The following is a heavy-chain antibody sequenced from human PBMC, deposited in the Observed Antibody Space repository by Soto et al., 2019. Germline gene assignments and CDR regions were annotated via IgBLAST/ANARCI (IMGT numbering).Heavy chain of an antibody. J-gene: IGHJ5*02. Sequence: KPSETLSLTCTVSGDSISSYYWSWIRQPPGKGLEWIGCIYYIGNTNYNPSLKSRVTMSVDTSQNQFSLKLTSVTAADTAVYYCARLGVMVRGISNWFDPWGQGTLVTVSS. V-gene: IGHV4-59*01. CDR2: IYYIGNT. CDR3: ARLGVMVRGISNWFDP. CDR1: GDSISSYY. D-gene: IGHD3-10*01.